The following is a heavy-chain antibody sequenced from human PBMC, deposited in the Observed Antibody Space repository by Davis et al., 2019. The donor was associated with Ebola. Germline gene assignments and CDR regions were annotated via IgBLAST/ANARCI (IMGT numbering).Heavy chain of an antibody. J-gene: IGHJ3*02. CDR3: TTGVYGGYAFDI. CDR2: ISPNSGAT. CDR1: GYTFTGDY. D-gene: IGHD4-23*01. V-gene: IGHV1-2*02. Sequence: ASVKVSCKASGYTFTGDYMHWARQAPGQGLEWMGWISPNSGATIYAQRFQGRVTMTRDTSINTVYMELRRLRSDDTALYYCTTGVYGGYAFDIWGLGTLVTVSS.